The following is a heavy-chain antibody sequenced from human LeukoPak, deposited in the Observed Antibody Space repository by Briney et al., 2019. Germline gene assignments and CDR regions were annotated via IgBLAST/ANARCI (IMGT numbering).Heavy chain of an antibody. Sequence: SETLSLTCTVSGGSISSYYWSWIRQPPGKGLEWIGYIYYSGSTNYNPSLKSRVTISVDTSKNQFSLKLSSVTAADTAVYYCARPAAAGTENYFDYWGQGTLVTVSS. CDR2: IYYSGST. CDR3: ARPAAAGTENYFDY. D-gene: IGHD6-13*01. J-gene: IGHJ4*02. V-gene: IGHV4-59*01. CDR1: GGSISSYY.